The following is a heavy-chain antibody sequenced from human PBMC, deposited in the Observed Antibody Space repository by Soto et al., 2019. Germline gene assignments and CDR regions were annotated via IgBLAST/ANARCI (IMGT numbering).Heavy chain of an antibody. Sequence: QVPLVQSGAEVKKPGSSVKVSCKASGGTFSSYAISWVRQAPGQGLEWMGGIIPIFGTANYAQKFQGRVTITADESTSTAYMELSSLRSEDTAVYYCARSMVRGVIVSNFDYWGQGTLVTVSS. V-gene: IGHV1-69*12. CDR3: ARSMVRGVIVSNFDY. CDR1: GGTFSSYA. J-gene: IGHJ4*02. CDR2: IIPIFGTA. D-gene: IGHD3-10*01.